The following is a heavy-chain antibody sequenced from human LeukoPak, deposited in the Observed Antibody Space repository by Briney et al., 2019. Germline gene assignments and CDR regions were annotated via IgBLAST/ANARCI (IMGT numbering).Heavy chain of an antibody. CDR1: DYSISSGYY. D-gene: IGHD3-22*01. Sequence: SETLSLTCAVSDYSISSGYYCGWIRQPPAKGLERSGSIYHSGSAYYSPSLKSRLTISVDTSKNQFSLKLSSVTAADTAMYYCARHMGPYYYDSSGVDYWGQGTLVTVSS. CDR3: ARHMGPYYYDSSGVDY. J-gene: IGHJ4*02. CDR2: IYHSGSA. V-gene: IGHV4-38-2*01.